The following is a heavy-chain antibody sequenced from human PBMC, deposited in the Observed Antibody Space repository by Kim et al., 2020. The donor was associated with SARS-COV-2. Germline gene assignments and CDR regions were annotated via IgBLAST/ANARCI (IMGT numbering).Heavy chain of an antibody. J-gene: IGHJ4*02. V-gene: IGHV3-23*01. CDR1: GFTFTGHA. Sequence: GGSLRLSCTTSGFTFTGHAMSWVRQAPGKGLEWDSSIDGSDGTTYYVDSVTGRFSISRDDSKNTLYLQMSALRADDTAAYYCLKGGWGWIWDYWGQGTLVTVSS. CDR2: IDGSDGTT. D-gene: IGHD3-16*01. CDR3: LKGGWGWIWDY.